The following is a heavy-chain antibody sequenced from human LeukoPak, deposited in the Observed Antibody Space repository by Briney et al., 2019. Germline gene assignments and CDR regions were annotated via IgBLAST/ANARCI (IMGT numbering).Heavy chain of an antibody. CDR3: ARGRVPDV. V-gene: IGHV3-11*01. Sequence: GGSLRLSCAASGFTFSDYYMSWIRQAPGKGLVWISYISNSGGIIYYADSVRGRFTISRDNAKSSLFLQMNSLRAEDTAVYYCARGRVPDVWGQGTTVTVSS. CDR1: GFTFSDYY. CDR2: ISNSGGII. J-gene: IGHJ6*02. D-gene: IGHD3-3*01.